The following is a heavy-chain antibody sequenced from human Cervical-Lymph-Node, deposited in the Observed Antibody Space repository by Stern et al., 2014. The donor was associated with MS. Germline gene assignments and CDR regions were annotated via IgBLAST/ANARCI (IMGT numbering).Heavy chain of an antibody. D-gene: IGHD3-3*01. Sequence: VQLVESGGGVVQPGRSLRLSCAASGFTFSSYGMHWVRQAPGHGLEWVAVISYDGSNKYYADSVKGRFTISRDKSKNTLYLQMNSLRAEDTAVYYCAKDFWSGYYNWFDPWGQGTLVTVSS. CDR1: GFTFSSYG. V-gene: IGHV3-30*18. CDR2: ISYDGSNK. J-gene: IGHJ5*02. CDR3: AKDFWSGYYNWFDP.